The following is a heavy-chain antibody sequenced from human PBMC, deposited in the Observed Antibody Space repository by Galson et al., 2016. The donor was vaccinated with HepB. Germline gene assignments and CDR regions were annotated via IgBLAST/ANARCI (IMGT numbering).Heavy chain of an antibody. CDR2: VSSRSTVI. V-gene: IGHV3-48*01. D-gene: IGHD3-10*01. CDR1: GYTFSIYS. CDR3: VKKGCADYYFDF. J-gene: IGHJ4*02. Sequence: SLRLSCAASGYTFSIYSLNWVRPAAGRGVEGVAYVSSRSTVIYYEDSVKGRFTISRDNAKNSLYLQMNTLRAEDTALYYRVKKGCADYYFDFWGQGTLVTVSS.